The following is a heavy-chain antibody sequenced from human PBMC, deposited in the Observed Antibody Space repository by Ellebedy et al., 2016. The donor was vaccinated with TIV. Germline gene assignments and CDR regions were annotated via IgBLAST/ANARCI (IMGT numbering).Heavy chain of an antibody. CDR3: ASGYSSGWLDY. CDR1: GGSISSYY. Sequence: MPSETLSLTCTVSGGSISSYYWSWIRQPAGKGLEWIGRIYTSGSTNYNPSLKSRVTMSVDTSNNQFSLKLSSVTAADTAVYYCASGYSSGWLDYWGQGTLVTVSS. J-gene: IGHJ4*02. CDR2: IYTSGST. V-gene: IGHV4-4*07. D-gene: IGHD6-19*01.